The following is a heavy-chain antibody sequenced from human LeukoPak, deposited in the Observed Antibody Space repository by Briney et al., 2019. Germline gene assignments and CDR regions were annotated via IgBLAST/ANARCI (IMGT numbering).Heavy chain of an antibody. J-gene: IGHJ4*02. CDR1: GFTFSDYY. D-gene: IGHD5-18*01. CDR2: ISSSGSTI. Sequence: GGSLRLSCAASGFTFSDYYMSWIRQAPGKGLEWVSYISSSGSTIYYADSVKGRFTISRDNAKNSLHLQMNSLRAEDTAVYYCARITDTAMVAYWGQGTPVTVSS. V-gene: IGHV3-11*01. CDR3: ARITDTAMVAY.